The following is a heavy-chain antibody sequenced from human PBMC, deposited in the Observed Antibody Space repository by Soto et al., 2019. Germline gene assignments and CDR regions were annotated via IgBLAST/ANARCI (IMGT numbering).Heavy chain of an antibody. D-gene: IGHD3-10*01. CDR2: INPSGGST. J-gene: IGHJ5*02. V-gene: IGHV1-46*01. CDR1: GYTFASYY. CDR3: ARVRGYYYGSGTPGNWFDP. Sequence: GASVKVSCKASGYTFASYYMQWVRQAPGQGLEWMGIINPSGGSTSYAQKFQGRVTMTRDTSTSTVYMELTAADTAVYYCARVRGYYYGSGTPGNWFDPWGQGTLVTVSS.